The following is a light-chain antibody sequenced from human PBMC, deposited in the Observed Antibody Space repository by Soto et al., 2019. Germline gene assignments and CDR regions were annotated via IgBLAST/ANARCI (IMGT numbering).Light chain of an antibody. Sequence: GDRVTITCRASQSISSWLAWYQQKPGKAPKLLIYDASSLESGVPSRFSGSGSGTEFTLTFSSLQPGDFATYYFQQYNNYLCTFGQGTKLEIK. CDR2: DAS. CDR1: QSISSW. CDR3: QQYNNYLCT. J-gene: IGKJ2*02. V-gene: IGKV1-5*01.